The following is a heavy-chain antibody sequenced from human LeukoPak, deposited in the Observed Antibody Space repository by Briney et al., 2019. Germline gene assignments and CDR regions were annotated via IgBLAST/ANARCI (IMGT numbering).Heavy chain of an antibody. V-gene: IGHV1-8*01. CDR2: MNPNSGNT. D-gene: IGHD3-9*01. CDR1: GYTFTSYD. Sequence: ASVKVSCKASGYTFTSYDINWVRQATGQGLEWMGWMNPNSGNTGYAQKFQGRVTMTRNTSISTAYMELSSLRSEDTAVYYCARGGRQYYDILTGYSSVAAFDLWGRGTLVTVSS. CDR3: ARGGRQYYDILTGYSSVAAFDL. J-gene: IGHJ2*01.